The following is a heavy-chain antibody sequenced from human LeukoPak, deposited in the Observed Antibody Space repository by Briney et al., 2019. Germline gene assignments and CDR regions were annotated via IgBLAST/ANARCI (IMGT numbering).Heavy chain of an antibody. CDR2: ISYDGSNK. CDR1: GFTFSSYA. Sequence: PGGSLRLSCAASGFTFSSYAMHWVRQAPGKGLEWVAVISYDGSNKYYADSVKGRFTISRDNSKNTLYLQMNGLRGEDRAVFYCARDALDDYGDYGAFDYWGQGTLVTVS. J-gene: IGHJ4*02. CDR3: ARDALDDYGDYGAFDY. V-gene: IGHV3-30-3*01. D-gene: IGHD4-17*01.